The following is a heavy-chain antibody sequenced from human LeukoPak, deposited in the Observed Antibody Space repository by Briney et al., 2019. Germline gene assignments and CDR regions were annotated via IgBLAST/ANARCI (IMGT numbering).Heavy chain of an antibody. Sequence: GGSLRLSCAASGFNLFAMHWVRQAPGKGLEWVSAISGSGGATYHADADSVKGRFTISRDNSKNALYLEINNLRAEDTAVYYCAKDGYNYDSSGHFDYWGQGTLVTVSS. CDR2: ISGSGGAT. CDR3: AKDGYNYDSSGHFDY. V-gene: IGHV3-23*01. D-gene: IGHD3-22*01. CDR1: GFNLFA. J-gene: IGHJ4*02.